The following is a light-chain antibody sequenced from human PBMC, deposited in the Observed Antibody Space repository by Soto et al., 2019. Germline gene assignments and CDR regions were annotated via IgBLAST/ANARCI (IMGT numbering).Light chain of an antibody. CDR1: SSDVGGYNY. J-gene: IGLJ3*02. CDR2: DVT. V-gene: IGLV2-11*01. Sequence: QSALTQPRSVSGSPGQSVTISCTGTSSDVGGYNYVSWYQQHPGKAPKLMISDVTKRPSGVPDRFSGSKSGNTASLTISGLQAEDEADYYCFSFAGSYTLWVFGGGTKLTVL. CDR3: FSFAGSYTLWV.